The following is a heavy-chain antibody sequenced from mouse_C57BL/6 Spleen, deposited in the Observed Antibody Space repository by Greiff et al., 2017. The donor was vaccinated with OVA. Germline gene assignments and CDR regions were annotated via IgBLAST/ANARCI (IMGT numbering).Heavy chain of an antibody. CDR1: GYTFTDYE. CDR2: IDPETGGT. Sequence: VKLVESGAELVRPGASVTLSCKASGYTFTDYEMHWVKQTPVHGLEWIGAIDPETGGTAYNQKFKGKAILTADKSSSTAYMELRSLTSEDSAVYYCTTPHTYYGNYAFAYWGQGTLVTVSA. D-gene: IGHD2-10*01. J-gene: IGHJ3*01. V-gene: IGHV1-15*01. CDR3: TTPHTYYGNYAFAY.